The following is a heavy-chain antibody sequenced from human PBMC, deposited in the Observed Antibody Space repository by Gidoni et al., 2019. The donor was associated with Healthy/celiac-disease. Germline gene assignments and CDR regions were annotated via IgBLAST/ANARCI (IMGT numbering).Heavy chain of an antibody. Sequence: EVQLVESGGGLVKPGGALSLSCSASGFTCSSYSMNWVRQAPGTGLEWVSSISSSSSYINYADSEKGRFTISRDNAKNSLYLQMNSLRAEDTAVYYCARAGGSGSWMVNYWGQGTLVTVSS. CDR2: ISSSSSYI. J-gene: IGHJ4*02. CDR3: ARAGGSGSWMVNY. CDR1: GFTCSSYS. D-gene: IGHD3-10*01. V-gene: IGHV3-21*01.